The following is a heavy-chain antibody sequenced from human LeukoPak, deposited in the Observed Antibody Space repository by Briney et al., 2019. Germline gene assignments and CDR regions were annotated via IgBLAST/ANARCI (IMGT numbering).Heavy chain of an antibody. CDR3: AKSRGSGSSMARGVNFDY. J-gene: IGHJ4*02. CDR2: ISDGGSIT. D-gene: IGHD3-10*01. CDR1: GFTFSDYA. Sequence: GGSLRLSCGASGFTFSDYAMTWVRQAPGKGLEWVSTISDGGSITYYADSVKGRFTISRDNSKNTLFLQMNSLRAEDTAIYYCAKSRGSGSSMARGVNFDYWGQGTLVIVSS. V-gene: IGHV3-23*01.